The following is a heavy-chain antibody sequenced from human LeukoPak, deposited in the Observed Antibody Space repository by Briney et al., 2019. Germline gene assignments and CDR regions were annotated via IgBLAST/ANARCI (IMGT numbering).Heavy chain of an antibody. Sequence: GGSLRLSCAASGFTFSSYSMNWVRQAPGKGLEWVSYISSSSSTIYYADSVKGRFTISRDNAKNSLYLQMNSLRAEDTAVYYCARDGGEYSNYYFDYWGQGTLVTVSS. CDR1: GFTFSSYS. D-gene: IGHD4-11*01. CDR2: ISSSSSTI. CDR3: ARDGGEYSNYYFDY. V-gene: IGHV3-48*01. J-gene: IGHJ4*02.